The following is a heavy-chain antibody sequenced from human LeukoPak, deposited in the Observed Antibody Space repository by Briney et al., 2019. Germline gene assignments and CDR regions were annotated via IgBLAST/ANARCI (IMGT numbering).Heavy chain of an antibody. CDR2: SSSSSSYI. V-gene: IGHV3-21*01. CDR3: ARGHTLLWFGAGGPDYYYYMDV. CDR1: GFTFSSYS. D-gene: IGHD3-10*01. J-gene: IGHJ6*03. Sequence: PGGSLRLSCAASGFTFSSYSMNWVRQAPGKGLEWVSSSSSSSSYIYYADSVKGRFTISRDNAKNSLYLQMNSLRAEDTAVYYCARGHTLLWFGAGGPDYYYYMDVWGKGTTVTVSS.